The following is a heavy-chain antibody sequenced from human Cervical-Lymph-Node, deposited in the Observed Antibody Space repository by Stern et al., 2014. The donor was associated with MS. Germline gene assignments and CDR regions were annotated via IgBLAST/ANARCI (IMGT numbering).Heavy chain of an antibody. V-gene: IGHV1-69*04. Sequence: VQLVQSGAEVKKPGSSMNVSCKTSGGTFSSSYAITWMRQAPGQRFEWMGRIIPILGLANYAQKFQGRVTITADTSTSTTYMELSSLRSEDTAVYYCARGVVSNRAAATLHNLFDPWGQGTLVTVSS. D-gene: IGHD2-15*01. J-gene: IGHJ5*02. CDR2: IIPILGLA. CDR3: ARGVVSNRAAATLHNLFDP. CDR1: GGTFSSSYA.